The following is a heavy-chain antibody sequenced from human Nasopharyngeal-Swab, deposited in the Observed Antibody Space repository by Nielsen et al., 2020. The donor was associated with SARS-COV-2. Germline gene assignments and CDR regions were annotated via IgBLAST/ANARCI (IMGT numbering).Heavy chain of an antibody. J-gene: IGHJ4*02. V-gene: IGHV3-64D*06. CDR2: ISTDGNRT. D-gene: IGHD2-2*01. CDR1: GFTFSTYA. Sequence: GESLKISCSASGFTFSTYAMHWVRQAPGKGLEYVSLISTDGNRTLYADSVKGRFTISRDNSKNTLYLQMSSLRPEDTALYYCVKAYCTSPICFLEVYWGQGTLVTVSS. CDR3: VKAYCTSPICFLEVY.